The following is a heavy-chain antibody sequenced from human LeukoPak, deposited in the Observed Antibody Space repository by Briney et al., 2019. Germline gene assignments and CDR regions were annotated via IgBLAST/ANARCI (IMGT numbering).Heavy chain of an antibody. J-gene: IGHJ3*02. CDR1: SGSISSYY. V-gene: IGHV4-59*13. Sequence: SETLSLTCTVSSGSISSYYWSWIRQTPGKELEWIGYIYYSGTTNYNPPLNSRVTISLDASNKQLSLTLSSVTAEDTAVYYCASLELIGEKRGAFHTWGQGTMVTVSS. CDR2: IYYSGTT. CDR3: ASLELIGEKRGAFHT. D-gene: IGHD1-26*01.